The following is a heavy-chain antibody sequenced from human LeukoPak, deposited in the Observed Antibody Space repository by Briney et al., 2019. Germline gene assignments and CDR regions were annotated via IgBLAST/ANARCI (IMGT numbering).Heavy chain of an antibody. CDR2: ISSSSSYI. CDR1: GFTFSSYS. Sequence: GGSLRLSCAASGFTFSSYSMNWVRQAPGKGLEWVSSISSSSSYIYYADSVKDRFTISRDNAKNSLYLQMNSLRAEDTAVYYCARGGTTIASFDYWGQGTLVTVSS. V-gene: IGHV3-21*01. CDR3: ARGGTTIASFDY. D-gene: IGHD5-12*01. J-gene: IGHJ4*02.